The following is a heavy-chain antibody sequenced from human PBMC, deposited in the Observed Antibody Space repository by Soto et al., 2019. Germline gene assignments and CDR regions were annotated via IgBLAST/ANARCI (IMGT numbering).Heavy chain of an antibody. V-gene: IGHV1-18*01. D-gene: IGHD3-3*01. J-gene: IGHJ6*02. CDR3: TRLWSAHYYYYGMDA. CDR1: GYTFTTYG. Sequence: ASVNVSCKASGYTFTTYGISWVRQAPGQGLEWLGWINTHNGNTNYAQNLQGRVIMTADTSTNTAYMELRSLRSDDTAIYYCTRLWSAHYYYYGMDACGQVTTVPVS. CDR2: INTHNGNT.